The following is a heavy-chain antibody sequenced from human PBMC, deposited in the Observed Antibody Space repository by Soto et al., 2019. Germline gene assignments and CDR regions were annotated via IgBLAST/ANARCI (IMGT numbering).Heavy chain of an antibody. CDR1: GFTFSSYW. J-gene: IGHJ2*01. CDR2: INSDGSST. D-gene: IGHD1-26*01. CDR3: ARGGSLNWYFDL. V-gene: IGHV3-74*01. Sequence: EVQLVESGGGLVQPGGSLRLSCAASGFTFSSYWMHWVRQAPGNGLVWVSRINSDGSSTSYADSVKGRFTISRDNAKNTRYLQMNSLRVEDTAVYYCARGGSLNWYFDLWGRGTLVTVSS.